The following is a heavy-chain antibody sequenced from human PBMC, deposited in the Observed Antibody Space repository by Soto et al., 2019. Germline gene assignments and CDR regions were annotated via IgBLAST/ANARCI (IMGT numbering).Heavy chain of an antibody. CDR3: ARETGDGFDY. CDR1: GGTFSSYT. CDR2: INPIRDLT. J-gene: IGHJ4*02. V-gene: IGHV1-69*02. D-gene: IGHD7-27*01. Sequence: QVQLVQSGAEVKKPGSSVKVSCKASGGTFSSYTISWVRQAPGQGNEWMGRINPIRDLTDYAQKFQGRVTITADKSTSTAYMELSSLRSEDTAGYYCARETGDGFDYWGQGTLVTVSS.